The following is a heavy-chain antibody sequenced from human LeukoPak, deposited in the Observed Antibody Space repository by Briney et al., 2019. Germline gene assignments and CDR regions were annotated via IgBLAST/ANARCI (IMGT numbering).Heavy chain of an antibody. CDR1: GYTFTTYG. CDR3: ARDLRFFDY. V-gene: IGHV1-18*01. J-gene: IGHJ4*02. Sequence: ASVKVSCKSSGYTFTTYGISWVRQAPGQGLEWMGWISADNSNTNYARKLLGRVTITTDTSTSTAYMELRSLRSDDTAVYYCARDLRFFDYWGQGTLVTVSS. CDR2: ISADNSNT.